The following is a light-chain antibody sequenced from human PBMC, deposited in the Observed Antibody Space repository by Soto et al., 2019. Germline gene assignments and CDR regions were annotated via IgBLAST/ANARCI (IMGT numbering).Light chain of an antibody. J-gene: IGKJ4*01. Sequence: EIVLTQSPATLSLSPWERATLSCRASQSVSSYLAWYQQKPGQAPRLLIYDASNRATGIPARFSGSGSGTDFTLTISSLDPEDFAVYYCQQRSNWPLTFGGGTKV. CDR3: QQRSNWPLT. CDR2: DAS. V-gene: IGKV3-11*01. CDR1: QSVSSY.